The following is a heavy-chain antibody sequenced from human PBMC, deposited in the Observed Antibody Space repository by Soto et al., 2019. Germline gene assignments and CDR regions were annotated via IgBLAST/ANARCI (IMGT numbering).Heavy chain of an antibody. Sequence: PGESLKISCKGSGYSLSNYWIAWVRQMPGKGLEYMGIIYPSDSQTRYSPSFQGQVTISADKSISTAYLQWTSLKASDTAIYYCARHGFYGDYSSNYFDPWGQGTLVTVSS. V-gene: IGHV5-51*01. CDR1: GYSLSNYW. J-gene: IGHJ5*02. D-gene: IGHD4-17*01. CDR3: ARHGFYGDYSSNYFDP. CDR2: IYPSDSQT.